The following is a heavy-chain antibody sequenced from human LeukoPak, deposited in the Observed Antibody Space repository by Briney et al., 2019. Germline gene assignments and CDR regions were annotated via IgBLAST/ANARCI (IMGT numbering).Heavy chain of an antibody. J-gene: IGHJ4*02. D-gene: IGHD5-24*01. CDR1: GFTFSSYG. V-gene: IGHV3-23*01. Sequence: GGSLRLSCAASGFTFSSYGMSWVRQAPGKGLEWVSAISGSGGATYYADSVRGRFTISRDNSKNTLYLQMNSLRAEDTAVYYCAKNHSDGYLDYWGRGTLVTVSS. CDR3: AKNHSDGYLDY. CDR2: ISGSGGAT.